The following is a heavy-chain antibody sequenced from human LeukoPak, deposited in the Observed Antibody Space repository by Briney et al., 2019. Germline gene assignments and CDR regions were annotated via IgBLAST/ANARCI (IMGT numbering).Heavy chain of an antibody. CDR1: GGSISSYY. V-gene: IGHV4-59*06. Sequence: SETLSLTCTVSGGSISSYYWSWIRQPPGKGLEWIGYIYYSGSTYYNPSLKSRVTISVDTSKNQFSLKLSSVTAADTAVYYCATIFGSFAFDIWGQGTMVTVSS. J-gene: IGHJ3*02. CDR2: IYYSGST. CDR3: ATIFGSFAFDI. D-gene: IGHD3-3*01.